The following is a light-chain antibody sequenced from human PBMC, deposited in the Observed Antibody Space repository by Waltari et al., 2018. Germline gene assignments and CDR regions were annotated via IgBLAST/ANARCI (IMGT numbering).Light chain of an antibody. Sequence: DIQMTQAPSTLSASVGGRVTITFRARESISNWLGWYQQKPGKAPKVLVHKASSLDSGVPSRFSGSGSATYFPLTISNLQPDDFATYYCQQYDSFWTFGQGTKVEIK. CDR3: QQYDSFWT. J-gene: IGKJ1*01. V-gene: IGKV1-5*03. CDR1: ESISNW. CDR2: KAS.